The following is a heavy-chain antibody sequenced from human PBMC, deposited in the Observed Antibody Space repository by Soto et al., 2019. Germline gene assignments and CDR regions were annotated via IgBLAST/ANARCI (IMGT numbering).Heavy chain of an antibody. CDR2: ISYDGSNK. CDR1: GFTFSSYG. D-gene: IGHD3-10*01. CDR3: AKETDYYGSGSYYTSPSGY. J-gene: IGHJ4*02. V-gene: IGHV3-30*18. Sequence: GGSLRLSCAASGFTFSSYGMHWVRQAPGKGLEWVAVISYDGSNKYYADSVKGRFTISRDNSKNTLYLQMNSLRAEDTAVYYCAKETDYYGSGSYYTSPSGYWGQGTLVTVSS.